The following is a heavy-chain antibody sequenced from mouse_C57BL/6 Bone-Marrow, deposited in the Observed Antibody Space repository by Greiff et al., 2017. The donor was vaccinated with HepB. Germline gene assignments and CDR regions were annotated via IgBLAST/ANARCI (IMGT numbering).Heavy chain of an antibody. V-gene: IGHV14-1*01. CDR3: TPYYYGSSSPYFDY. J-gene: IGHJ2*01. CDR2: IDPEDGDT. Sequence: VQLQQSGAELVRPGASVKLSCTASCFNIKDYYMHWVKQRPEQGLEWIGRIDPEDGDTEYAPKFQGKATMTADTSSNTAYLQLSSLTSEDTAVYYCTPYYYGSSSPYFDYWGQGTTLTVSS. CDR1: CFNIKDYY. D-gene: IGHD1-1*01.